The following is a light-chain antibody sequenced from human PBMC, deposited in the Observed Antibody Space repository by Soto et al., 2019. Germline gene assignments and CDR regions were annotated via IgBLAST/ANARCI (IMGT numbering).Light chain of an antibody. CDR1: QSVLYSSNNKNY. CDR2: WAS. Sequence: DIVMTQSPDSLAVSLGERATINCKSSQSVLYSSNNKNYLAWYQQKPGQPPKLLIYWASTRKSGVPDRFSGSGSGTDFTLTISSPQAEDVAVYYCQQYYSILYTFGQGTKLEIK. J-gene: IGKJ2*01. V-gene: IGKV4-1*01. CDR3: QQYYSILYT.